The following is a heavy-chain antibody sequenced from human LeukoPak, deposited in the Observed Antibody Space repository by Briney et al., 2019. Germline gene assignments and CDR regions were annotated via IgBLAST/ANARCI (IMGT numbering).Heavy chain of an antibody. CDR2: INPSGGST. CDR3: ARADVDTAMEYYGMDV. J-gene: IGHJ6*02. D-gene: IGHD5-18*01. CDR1: GYTFTSYY. V-gene: IGHV1-46*01. Sequence: ASVKVSCKASGYTFTSYYMHWVRQAPGQGLEWMGIINPSGGSTSYAQKFQGRVTMTRDTSTSTAYMELSSLRSEDTAVYYCARADVDTAMEYYGMDVWGQGTTVTVSS.